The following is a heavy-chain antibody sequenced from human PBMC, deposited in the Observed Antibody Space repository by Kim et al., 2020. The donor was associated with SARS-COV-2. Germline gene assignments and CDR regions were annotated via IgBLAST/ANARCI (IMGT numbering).Heavy chain of an antibody. CDR1: GFTFSDYY. D-gene: IGHD6-19*01. CDR3: ARLTKQWLVLGYFDY. Sequence: GGSLRLSCAASGFTFSDYYMSWIRQAPGKGLEWVSYISSSGSTIYYADSVKGRFTISRDNAKNSLYLQMNSLRAEDTAVYYCARLTKQWLVLGYFDYWGQGTLVTVSS. V-gene: IGHV3-11*01. CDR2: ISSSGSTI. J-gene: IGHJ4*02.